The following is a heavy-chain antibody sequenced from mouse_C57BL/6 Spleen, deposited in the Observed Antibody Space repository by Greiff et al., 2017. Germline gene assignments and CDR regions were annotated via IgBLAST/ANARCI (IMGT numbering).Heavy chain of an antibody. CDR3: ARFGSDAMDY. V-gene: IGHV1-42*01. D-gene: IGHD2-2*01. CDR2: INPSTGGT. J-gene: IGHJ4*01. CDR1: GYSFTGYY. Sequence: EVQLQQSGPELVKPGASVKISCKASGYSFTGYYMNWVKQSPEKSLEWIGEINPSTGGTTYNQKFKAKATLTVDKSSSTAYMQLKSLTSEDSAVYYCARFGSDAMDYWGQGTSVTVSS.